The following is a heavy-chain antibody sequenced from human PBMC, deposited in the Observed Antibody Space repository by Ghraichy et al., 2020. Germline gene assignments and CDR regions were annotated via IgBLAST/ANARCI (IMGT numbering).Heavy chain of an antibody. D-gene: IGHD1-7*01. Sequence: SETLSLTCAVYGGSFSGYYWSWIRQPPGKGLEWIGEINHSGSTNYNPSLKSRVTISVDTSKNQFSLKLSSVTAADTAVYYCARGAHNWKYGSAGNFDYWGQGTLVTVSS. V-gene: IGHV4-34*01. CDR1: GGSFSGYY. CDR2: INHSGST. CDR3: ARGAHNWKYGSAGNFDY. J-gene: IGHJ4*02.